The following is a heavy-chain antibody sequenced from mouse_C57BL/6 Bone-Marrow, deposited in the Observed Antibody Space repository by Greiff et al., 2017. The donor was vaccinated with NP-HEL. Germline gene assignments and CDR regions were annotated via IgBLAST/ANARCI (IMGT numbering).Heavy chain of an antibody. CDR2: ISYDGSN. D-gene: IGHD2-3*01. Sequence: DVQLQESGPGLVKPSQSLSLTCSVTGYSITSGYYWYWIRQFPGNKLEWMGYISYDGSNYYNPSLKNRISITRDTSKNQLFLKLNPLTTEDTATYYCATIYDSWYFDVWGTGTTVTVSS. CDR1: GYSITSGYY. CDR3: ATIYDSWYFDV. J-gene: IGHJ1*03. V-gene: IGHV3-6*01.